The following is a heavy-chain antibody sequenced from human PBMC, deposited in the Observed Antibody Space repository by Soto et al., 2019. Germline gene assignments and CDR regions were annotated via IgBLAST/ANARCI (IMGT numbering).Heavy chain of an antibody. J-gene: IGHJ4*02. CDR2: MNIDTGGT. CDR3: ARAREPEYSSAIFFDI. CDR1: GYRFTTYY. Sequence: ASVKVSCKASGYRFTTYYIHWVRQAPGQGLEWMGRMNIDTGGTTYAQKFQGRVTMTRDTSISTAYMEVSSLTDEDTAVYYCARAREPEYSSAIFFDIWGQGALVTVSS. D-gene: IGHD5-18*01. V-gene: IGHV1-2*06.